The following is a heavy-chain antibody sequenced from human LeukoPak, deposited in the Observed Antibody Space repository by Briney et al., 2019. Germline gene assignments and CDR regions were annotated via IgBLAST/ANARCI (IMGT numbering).Heavy chain of an antibody. V-gene: IGHV4-31*03. Sequence: SQTLSLTCSVSGGSISSGGYYWSWIRQHPGKGLEWIGYIYYSGSTYYNPSLKSRVTISVDTSKNQFSLKLSSVTAADTAVYYCARDRAFIAAAGTDNWFDPWRQGTLVTVSS. CDR1: GGSISSGGYY. J-gene: IGHJ5*02. D-gene: IGHD6-13*01. CDR2: IYYSGST. CDR3: ARDRAFIAAAGTDNWFDP.